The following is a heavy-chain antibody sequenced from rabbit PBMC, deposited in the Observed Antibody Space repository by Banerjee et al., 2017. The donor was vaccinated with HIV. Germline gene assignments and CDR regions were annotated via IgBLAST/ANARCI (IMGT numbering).Heavy chain of an antibody. CDR1: GIDFSSSFW. J-gene: IGHJ3*01. D-gene: IGHD2-1*01. V-gene: IGHV1S43*01. Sequence: QEQLVESGGGLVTLGGSLKLTCKASGIDFSSSFWISWVRQTPGKGLEWIGCIYPTYGATDYASWVNGRFTISSHNAQNTLYLQLNRLTAADTATYFCVRDSMYTYDDYGDRYTRLDLWGPGTLVTVS. CDR2: IYPTYGAT. CDR3: VRDSMYTYDDYGDRYTRLDL.